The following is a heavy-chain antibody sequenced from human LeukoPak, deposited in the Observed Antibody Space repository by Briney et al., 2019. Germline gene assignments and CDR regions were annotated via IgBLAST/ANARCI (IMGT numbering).Heavy chain of an antibody. CDR3: ARDGGGTVFGVVLNDAFDM. CDR2: MNPNRGTT. J-gene: IGHJ3*02. V-gene: IGHV1-8*01. D-gene: IGHD3-3*01. CDR1: GYTFTNYD. Sequence: ASVKVSCKASGYTFTNYDINWVRQATGQGLEWMVWMNPNRGTTGYAHKFQGRVTMTRDTSINVAYMELSSLTSEDTAVYYCARDGGGTVFGVVLNDAFDMWGQGTMLIVSS.